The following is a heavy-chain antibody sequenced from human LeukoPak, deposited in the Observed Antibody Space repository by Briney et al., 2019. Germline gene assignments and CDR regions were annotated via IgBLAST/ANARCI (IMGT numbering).Heavy chain of an antibody. CDR2: ISSSGGST. J-gene: IGHJ4*02. V-gene: IGHV3-21*01. CDR3: ASQIYCSGNNCSPRNFDY. CDR1: GFTFSSYA. Sequence: KSGGSLRLSCAASGFTFSSYAMSWVRQAPGKGLEWVSTISSSGGSTYYADSVKGRFTVSRDNAKRSVYLQMNSLRVEDTAVYYCASQIYCSGNNCSPRNFDYWGQGTLVAVSS. D-gene: IGHD2-15*01.